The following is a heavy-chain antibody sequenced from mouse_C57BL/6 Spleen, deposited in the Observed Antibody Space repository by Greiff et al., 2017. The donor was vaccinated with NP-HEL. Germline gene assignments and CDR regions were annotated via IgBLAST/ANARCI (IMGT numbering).Heavy chain of an antibody. J-gene: IGHJ2*01. D-gene: IGHD3-2*02. CDR3: ARITAQVRGAFDY. CDR2: IYPRSGNT. CDR1: GYTFTSYG. Sequence: VKLQQSGAELARPGASVKLSCKASGYTFTSYGISWVKQRTGQGLEWIGEIYPRSGNTYYNEKFKGKATLTADKSSSTAYMELRSLTSEDSAVYFCARITAQVRGAFDYWGQGTTLTVSS. V-gene: IGHV1-81*01.